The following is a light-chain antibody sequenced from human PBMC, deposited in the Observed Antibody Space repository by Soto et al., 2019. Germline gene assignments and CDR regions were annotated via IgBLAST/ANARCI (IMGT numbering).Light chain of an antibody. Sequence: EIVLTQSPGTLSLSPGERATLSCRASQSVSRSYLAWYQQKPGQAPRLLIYGASSRATGIPDRFSGSGAGTDFTLTISRREPEDFAVYYCQQYGSSPYTFGQGTKLEIK. CDR1: QSVSRSY. CDR3: QQYGSSPYT. J-gene: IGKJ2*01. CDR2: GAS. V-gene: IGKV3-20*01.